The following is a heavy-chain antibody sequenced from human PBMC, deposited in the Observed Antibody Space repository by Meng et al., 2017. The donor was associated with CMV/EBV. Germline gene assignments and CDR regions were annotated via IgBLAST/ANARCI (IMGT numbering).Heavy chain of an antibody. CDR2: INSDGSST. Sequence: LSLTCAVSGFTFSSYWMHWVRQAPGKGLVWVSRINSDGSSTSYADSVKGRFTISRDNAKNTLYLQMNSLRAEDTAVYYCARRPGYSSSWSGDAFDIWGQGTMVTVSS. D-gene: IGHD6-13*01. CDR1: GFTFSSYW. J-gene: IGHJ3*02. CDR3: ARRPGYSSSWSGDAFDI. V-gene: IGHV3-74*01.